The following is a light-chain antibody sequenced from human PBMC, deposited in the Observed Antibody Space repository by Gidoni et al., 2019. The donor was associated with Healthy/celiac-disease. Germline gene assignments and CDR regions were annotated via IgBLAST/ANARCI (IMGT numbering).Light chain of an antibody. CDR3: QSYDSSLSGWV. CDR2: GNS. Sequence: QSVLTQPPSVSEPPGQRVTIPCTGSSSNIGAGYDVHWYQQLPGTAPKPLIYGNSNRPSGVPDRFSGSKSGTSASLAITGLQAEDEADYYCQSYDSSLSGWVFGGGTKLTVL. J-gene: IGLJ3*02. CDR1: SSNIGAGYD. V-gene: IGLV1-40*01.